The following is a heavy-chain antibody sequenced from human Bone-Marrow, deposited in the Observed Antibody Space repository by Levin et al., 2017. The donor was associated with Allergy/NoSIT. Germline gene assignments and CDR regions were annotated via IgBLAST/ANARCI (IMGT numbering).Heavy chain of an antibody. V-gene: IGHV3-21*06. CDR1: GFDFSTFH. CDR3: ARLGTTFGTFLTEYYHGLDV. CDR2: ISGSSSYI. J-gene: IGHJ6*02. Sequence: GESLKISCAASGFDFSTFHIHWVRQAPGKGLEWVSSISGSSSYIYYAESVRGRFTISRDNAKNSLYLQMTGLRAEETAVYYCARLGTTFGTFLTEYYHGLDVWGQGTTVNVSS. D-gene: IGHD3-3*01.